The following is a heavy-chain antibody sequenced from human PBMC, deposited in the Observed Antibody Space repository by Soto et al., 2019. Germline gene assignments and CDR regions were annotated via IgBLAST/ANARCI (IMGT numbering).Heavy chain of an antibody. D-gene: IGHD6-19*01. V-gene: IGHV3-7*01. CDR1: GFTFSSYW. Sequence: GGSLRLSCAASGFTFSSYWMSWVRQAPGKGLEWVANIKQDGSEKYYVDSVKGRFTISRDNAKNSLYLQMNSLRAEDTAVYYCARFYSSGWYRGDFDYWGQGTLVTVSS. J-gene: IGHJ4*02. CDR3: ARFYSSGWYRGDFDY. CDR2: IKQDGSEK.